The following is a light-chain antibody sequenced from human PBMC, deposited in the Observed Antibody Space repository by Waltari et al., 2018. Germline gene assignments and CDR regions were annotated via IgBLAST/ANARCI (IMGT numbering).Light chain of an antibody. CDR3: SSYIDSTTLEL. CDR2: DVS. CDR1: SSDIGGYNY. V-gene: IGLV2-14*03. Sequence: TQPASVSGSPGQSITISCTGTSSDIGGYNYVSWYQQVPGKAPRLIIYDVSYRPSGVSSRFSGSKSGNTASLTISGLQAGDEADYFCSSYIDSTTLELFGGGTSLTVL. J-gene: IGLJ2*01.